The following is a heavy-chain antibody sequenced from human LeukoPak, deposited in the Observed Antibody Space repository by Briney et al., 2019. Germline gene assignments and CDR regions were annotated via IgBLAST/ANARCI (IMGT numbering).Heavy chain of an antibody. CDR3: AKATITGYYYYGMDV. D-gene: IGHD1-14*01. J-gene: IGHJ6*02. CDR1: GFTFSSYA. CDR2: ISGSAGSR. V-gene: IGHV3-23*01. Sequence: GRSLRLSCAASGFTFSSYALSWVRQAPGKGLEWVSVISGSAGSRYYADSVKGRFTISRDNSKNTLYLQMNSLRAEDTAIYYCAKATITGYYYYGMDVWGQGTTVTVSS.